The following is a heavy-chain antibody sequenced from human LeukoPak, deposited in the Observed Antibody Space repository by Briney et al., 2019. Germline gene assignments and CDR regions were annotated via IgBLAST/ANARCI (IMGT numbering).Heavy chain of an antibody. CDR2: IIPIFGTA. V-gene: IGHV1-69*06. CDR3: ARVNPEYDCVWGSYRYSPMDV. D-gene: IGHD3-16*02. Sequence: ASVKVSCKASGGTFSSYAISWVRQAPGQGLEWMGGIIPIFGTANYAQKFQGRVTITADKSTSTAYMELSSLRSEDTAVYYCARVNPEYDCVWGSYRYSPMDVWGKGTTVTVSS. CDR1: GGTFSSYA. J-gene: IGHJ6*04.